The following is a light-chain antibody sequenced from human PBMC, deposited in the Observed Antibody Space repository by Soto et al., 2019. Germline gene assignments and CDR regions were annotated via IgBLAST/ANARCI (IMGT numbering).Light chain of an antibody. Sequence: QSALTQPASVSGSPGQSITISCTGTSSDVGSYNLVSWYQQHPGKAPKLMIYEGSKRPLGVSNRFSGSKSGNTASLTISGLQAEDEADYYCCSYAGSRYVFGTGTKLTVL. CDR2: EGS. J-gene: IGLJ1*01. V-gene: IGLV2-23*01. CDR1: SSDVGSYNL. CDR3: CSYAGSRYV.